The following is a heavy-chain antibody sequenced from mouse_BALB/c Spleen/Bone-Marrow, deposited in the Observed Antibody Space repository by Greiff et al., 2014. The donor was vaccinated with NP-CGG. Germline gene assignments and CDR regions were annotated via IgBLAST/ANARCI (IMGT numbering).Heavy chain of an antibody. Sequence: QVQLQQSGPGLVQPSQSLSITCTVSGFSLTSYGVHWVRQSPGKGLEWLGVIRSGGSTDYNAAFISRLSISKDNSKSQVFFKINSLQANDAAIYYCARNGNYYFDYWGQGTTLTVSS. CDR2: IRSGGST. D-gene: IGHD2-1*01. V-gene: IGHV2-2*02. CDR1: GFSLTSYG. J-gene: IGHJ2*01. CDR3: ARNGNYYFDY.